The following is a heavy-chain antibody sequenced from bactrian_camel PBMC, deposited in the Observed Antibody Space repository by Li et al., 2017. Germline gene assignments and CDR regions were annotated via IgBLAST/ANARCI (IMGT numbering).Heavy chain of an antibody. J-gene: IGHJ4*01. CDR1: GFTSNGCV. CDR3: AVIYSDFDY. V-gene: IGHV3S55*01. CDR2: ISTDGVT. D-gene: IGHD4*01. Sequence: HVQLVESGGGSVQAGGSLRLSCTAPGFTSNGCVMGWFRQPPGKEREFVSSISTDGVTRYADFVKGRFTISEDKAKGTVDLQMNSLKSDDTALYYCAVIYSDFDYWGQGTQVTVS.